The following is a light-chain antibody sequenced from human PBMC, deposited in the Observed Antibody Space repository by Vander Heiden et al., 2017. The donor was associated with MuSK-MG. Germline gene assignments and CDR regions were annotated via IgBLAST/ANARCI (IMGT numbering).Light chain of an antibody. CDR1: KLGDKY. CDR3: QAWDSSTEE. J-gene: IGLJ2*01. CDR2: QDT. V-gene: IGLV3-1*01. Sequence: SYELTQPLSLSVSPGQTASITCSGDKLGDKYTCWYRQKPGQSPVLLIYQDTKRPSGIPERFSGSNSGNTATLTITGTQAMDEADYYCQAWDSSTEEFGGGTKLTVL.